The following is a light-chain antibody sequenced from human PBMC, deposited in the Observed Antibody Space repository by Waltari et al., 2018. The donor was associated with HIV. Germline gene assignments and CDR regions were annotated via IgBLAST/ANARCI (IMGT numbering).Light chain of an antibody. CDR3: GSSTNSNLVL. J-gene: IGLJ2*01. V-gene: IGLV2-14*01. CDR1: NNAIGADKS. CDR2: DVT. Sequence: QSALTQTASVSASPGQSITISCTGINNAIGADKSVSWYQQHPGKVPKLLIYDVTIRPAVVSGRFSGSKSVNTASLTISWLQPDDEADYYCGSSTNSNLVLFGGGTKLTVL.